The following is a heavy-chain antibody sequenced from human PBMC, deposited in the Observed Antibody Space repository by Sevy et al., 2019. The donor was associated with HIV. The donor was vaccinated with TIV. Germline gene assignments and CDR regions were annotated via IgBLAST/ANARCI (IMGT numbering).Heavy chain of an antibody. CDR1: GFTFSSYG. J-gene: IGHJ6*02. Sequence: GGSLRLSCAASGFTFSSYGMHWVRQAPGKGLEWVAVIWYDGSNKYCADSVKGRFTISRDNSKNTLYLQMNSLRAEDTAVYYCARDLIAAAGYDYYYYGMDVWGQGTTVTVSS. D-gene: IGHD6-13*01. CDR3: ARDLIAAAGYDYYYYGMDV. CDR2: IWYDGSNK. V-gene: IGHV3-33*01.